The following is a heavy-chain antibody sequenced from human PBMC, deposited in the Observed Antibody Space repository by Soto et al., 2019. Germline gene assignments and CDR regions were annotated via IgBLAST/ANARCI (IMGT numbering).Heavy chain of an antibody. CDR3: AREDLLPPLQWLAGKNWFDP. D-gene: IGHD6-19*01. CDR2: INPNSGGT. J-gene: IGHJ5*02. V-gene: IGHV1-2*04. CDR1: GYTFTGYY. Sequence: ASVKVSCKASGYTFTGYYMHWVRQAPGQGLEWMGWINPNSGGTNYAQKFQGWVTMTRDTSISTAYMELSRLRSDDTAVYYCAREDLLPPLQWLAGKNWFDPWGQGTLVTVSS.